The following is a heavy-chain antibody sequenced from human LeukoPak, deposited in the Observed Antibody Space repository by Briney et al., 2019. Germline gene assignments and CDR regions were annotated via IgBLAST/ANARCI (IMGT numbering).Heavy chain of an antibody. J-gene: IGHJ4*02. CDR3: ARAPTGYDSSGYYYVRAPLDY. CDR1: GFTFSSYA. Sequence: GRSLRLSCAASGFTFSSYAMHWVRQAPSKGLEWVAVISYDGSNKYYADSVKGRFTISRDNSKNTLYLQMDSLRAEDTAVYYCARAPTGYDSSGYYYVRAPLDYWGQGTLVTVSS. V-gene: IGHV3-30-3*01. CDR2: ISYDGSNK. D-gene: IGHD3-22*01.